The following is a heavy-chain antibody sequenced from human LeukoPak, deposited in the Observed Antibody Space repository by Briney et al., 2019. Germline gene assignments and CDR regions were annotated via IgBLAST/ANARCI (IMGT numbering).Heavy chain of an antibody. V-gene: IGHV3-66*02. D-gene: IGHD3-9*01. Sequence: GGSLRLSCAASGFTVSSNYMSWDRQAPGKGLEWVSVIYSGGSTYYADSVKGRFTISRDNSKNTLYLQMNSLRAEDTAVYYCAGGLDTGYYYYYGMDVWGQGTTVTVSS. CDR1: GFTVSSNY. CDR3: AGGLDTGYYYYYGMDV. J-gene: IGHJ6*02. CDR2: IYSGGST.